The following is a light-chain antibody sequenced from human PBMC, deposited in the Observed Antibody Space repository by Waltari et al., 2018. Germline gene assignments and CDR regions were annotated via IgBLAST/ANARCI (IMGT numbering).Light chain of an antibody. CDR2: DVS. Sequence: QSALTQPRSVSGSPGQSVTISCTGTSSDVGTYKYVSWHQQHPGQAPKLIIFDVSKRPSGVPDRVSGSKSGDTASLTISELQAEDEADYYCCSYTVSNTLLFGGGTKLTVL. J-gene: IGLJ3*02. V-gene: IGLV2-11*01. CDR1: SSDVGTYKY. CDR3: CSYTVSNTLL.